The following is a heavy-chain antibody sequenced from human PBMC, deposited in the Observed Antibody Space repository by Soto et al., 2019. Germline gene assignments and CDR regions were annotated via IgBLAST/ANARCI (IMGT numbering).Heavy chain of an antibody. J-gene: IGHJ6*02. CDR3: ARVYYDYVWGSYPYYYYYGMDV. D-gene: IGHD3-16*02. V-gene: IGHV3-21*01. CDR1: GFTFSSYS. CDR2: IRSSSSYI. Sequence: VGSLRLSWAASGFTFSSYSMNWVRQAPGKGXXXXXSIRSSSSYIYYADSVKGRFTISSDNAKNSLYLQMNSLRAEDTAVYYCARVYYDYVWGSYPYYYYYGMDVWGQGTTVTVSS.